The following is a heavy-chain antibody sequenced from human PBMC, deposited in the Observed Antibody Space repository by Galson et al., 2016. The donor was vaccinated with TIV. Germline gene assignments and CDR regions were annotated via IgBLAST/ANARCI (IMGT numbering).Heavy chain of an antibody. V-gene: IGHV6-1*01. CDR1: GDSVSSNSAA. CDR3: ARATPSVFGVVMTLDY. CDR2: TFYRSKWYN. D-gene: IGHD3-3*01. J-gene: IGHJ4*02. Sequence: CAISGDSVSSNSAAWNWLRQSPSRGLEWLGRTFYRSKWYNDYAPSVKSRITINPGTSKNQFSLQLNSVTPEDTAVYYCARATPSVFGVVMTLDYWGQGTLVTVSS.